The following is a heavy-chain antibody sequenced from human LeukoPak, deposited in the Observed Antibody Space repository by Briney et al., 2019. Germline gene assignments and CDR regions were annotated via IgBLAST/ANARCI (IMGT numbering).Heavy chain of an antibody. Sequence: GGSLRLSCAASGFTFSSYAMSWVRQAPGKGLEWVSAISGSGGSTYYADSVKGRFTISRDNSKNTLYLQMNSLRAEDTAVYYCAKVGSRSRGWSMTPDYWGQGTLVTVSS. V-gene: IGHV3-23*01. CDR2: ISGSGGST. D-gene: IGHD6-19*01. CDR3: AKVGSRSRGWSMTPDY. CDR1: GFTFSSYA. J-gene: IGHJ4*02.